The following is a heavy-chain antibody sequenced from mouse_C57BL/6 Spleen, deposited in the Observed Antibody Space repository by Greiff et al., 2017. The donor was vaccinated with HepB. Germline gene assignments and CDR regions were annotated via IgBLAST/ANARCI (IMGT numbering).Heavy chain of an antibody. Sequence: EVKLMESGGGLVQPGGSMKLSCAASGFTFSDAWMDWVRQSPEKGLEWVAEIRNKANNHATYYAESVKGRFTISRDDSKSSVYLQMNSLRAEDTGIYYCTRVYYDYDGWYFDVWGTGTTVTVSS. CDR1: GFTFSDAW. CDR2: IRNKANNHAT. CDR3: TRVYYDYDGWYFDV. V-gene: IGHV6-6*01. J-gene: IGHJ1*03. D-gene: IGHD2-4*01.